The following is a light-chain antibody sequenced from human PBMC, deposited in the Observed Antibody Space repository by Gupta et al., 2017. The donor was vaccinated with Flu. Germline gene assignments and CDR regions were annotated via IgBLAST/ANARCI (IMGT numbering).Light chain of an antibody. CDR2: DVE. CDR3: CSYAGYYTV. J-gene: IGLJ3*02. Sequence: QSALTQPRSVSGSPGQSVTLSCTGSRGDIGGYNFVSWYQQRPGKAPQLIIYDVEKRPSGVPYRFSVSKSGNTASLTISGLQADDEDDYYCCSYAGYYTVFGGGTKLTVL. CDR1: RGDIGGYNF. V-gene: IGLV2-11*01.